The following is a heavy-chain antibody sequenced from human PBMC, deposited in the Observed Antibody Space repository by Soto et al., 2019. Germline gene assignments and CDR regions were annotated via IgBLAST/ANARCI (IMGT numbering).Heavy chain of an antibody. Sequence: QVQLQESGPGLVKSSQTLSLTCTVSGGSINSGGYYWNWIRQHPGKGLEWIGYIYYSGSTYYNPSLKSRITISIDTSKNHFFPKLSSVTAADTAVYYCARFVGGYSDYAWGQGTLVTVSS. J-gene: IGHJ4*02. CDR3: ARFVGGYSDYA. V-gene: IGHV4-31*03. CDR2: IYYSGST. CDR1: GGSINSGGYY. D-gene: IGHD4-17*01.